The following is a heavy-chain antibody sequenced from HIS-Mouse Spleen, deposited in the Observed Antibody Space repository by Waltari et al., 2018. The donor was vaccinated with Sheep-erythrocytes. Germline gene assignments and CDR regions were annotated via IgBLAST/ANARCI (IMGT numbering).Heavy chain of an antibody. V-gene: IGHV1-2*02. D-gene: IGHD3-3*01. Sequence: QVQLVQSGAEVKKPGASVKVSCKASGYTFTGYYMHWVRQAPGQGLEWMGWINPNRRDKTYAQKFQGRVTMTRDTSISTAYMELSRLRSDDTAVYYCARGYYDFWSGSALGAFDIWGQGTMVTVSS. CDR2: INPNRRDK. CDR3: ARGYYDFWSGSALGAFDI. CDR1: GYTFTGYY. J-gene: IGHJ3*02.